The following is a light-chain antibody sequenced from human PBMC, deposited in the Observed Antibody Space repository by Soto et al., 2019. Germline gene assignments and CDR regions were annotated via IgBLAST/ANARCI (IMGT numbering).Light chain of an antibody. CDR3: QQYNSYLYT. Sequence: MTQSPSTLSASVGDRVTITCRASQSISSWLAWYQQKPGKAPKLLIYKASSLESGVPSRFSGSGSGTEFTLTISSLQPDDFATYYCQQYNSYLYTIGQGTKVDI. V-gene: IGKV1-5*03. CDR2: KAS. J-gene: IGKJ2*01. CDR1: QSISSW.